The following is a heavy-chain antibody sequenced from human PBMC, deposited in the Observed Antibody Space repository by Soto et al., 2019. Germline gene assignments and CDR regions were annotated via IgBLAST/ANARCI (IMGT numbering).Heavy chain of an antibody. CDR2: ISGSGGST. Sequence: PGGSLRLSCAASGFTFSSYAMSWVRQAPGKGLEWVSAISGSGGSTYYADSVKGRFTISRDNSKNTLYLQMNSLRAEDTAVYYCAKDSSTYSSSSVQSVPDYWGQGTLVTVSS. D-gene: IGHD6-6*01. CDR3: AKDSSTYSSSSVQSVPDY. V-gene: IGHV3-23*01. J-gene: IGHJ4*02. CDR1: GFTFSSYA.